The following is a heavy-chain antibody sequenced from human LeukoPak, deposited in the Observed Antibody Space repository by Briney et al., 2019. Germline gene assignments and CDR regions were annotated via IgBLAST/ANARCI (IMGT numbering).Heavy chain of an antibody. D-gene: IGHD6-6*01. CDR3: AREDSSSSPPMDV. Sequence: GGSLRLSCAASGFTFSSYWMSWVRQAPGKGLEWVANIKQDGSEKSYVDSVKGRFTISRDKAKNSLYLQMNSLRAEDTAVYYCAREDSSSSPPMDVWGKGTTVTVSS. J-gene: IGHJ6*03. CDR2: IKQDGSEK. CDR1: GFTFSSYW. V-gene: IGHV3-7*01.